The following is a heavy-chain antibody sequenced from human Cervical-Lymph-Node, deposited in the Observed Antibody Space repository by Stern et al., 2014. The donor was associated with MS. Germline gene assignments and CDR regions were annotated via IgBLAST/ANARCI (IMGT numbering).Heavy chain of an antibody. CDR3: RLATIIRDY. J-gene: IGHJ4*02. CDR2: ITYDGSKN. D-gene: IGHD5-24*01. CDR1: GFTFSSYG. Sequence: VQLVESGGGVVQPGRSLRLSCAASGFTFSSYGMYWVRQAPGKGLEWVAIITYDGSKNYYAASVNGRFTIPSENYTNQHYLLMNSLKTDDTAVYYCRLATIIRDYWGQGTLVTVSS. V-gene: IGHV3-30*03.